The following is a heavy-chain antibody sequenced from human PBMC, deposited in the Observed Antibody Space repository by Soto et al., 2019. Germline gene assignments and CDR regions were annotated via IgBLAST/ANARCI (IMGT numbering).Heavy chain of an antibody. CDR3: AREYGDANYYYYGMDV. CDR1: GGSISSGGYY. V-gene: IGHV4-31*03. J-gene: IGHJ6*02. D-gene: IGHD4-17*01. Sequence: QVQLQESGPGLVKPSQTLSLTCTVSGGSISSGGYYWSWIRQHPGKGLEWIGYIYYSGSTYYNPSLKSRVTISVDTSKNQFSLKLSSVTAADTAVYYCAREYGDANYYYYGMDVWGQGTTVTVSS. CDR2: IYYSGST.